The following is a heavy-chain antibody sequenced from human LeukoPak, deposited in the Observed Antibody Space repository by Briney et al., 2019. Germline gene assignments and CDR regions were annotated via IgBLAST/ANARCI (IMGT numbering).Heavy chain of an antibody. CDR2: IYYSGST. V-gene: IGHV4-39*01. CDR3: AVRNRFLEWLHYFDY. J-gene: IGHJ4*02. D-gene: IGHD3-3*01. Sequence: PSETLSLTCTVSGGSISSSSYYWGWIRQPPGKGLEWIGSIYYSGSTYYNPSLKRRVTISVDTYKNQFSLKLRAVTAADTAVYYCAVRNRFLEWLHYFDYWGQGTLVTVSS. CDR1: GGSISSSSYY.